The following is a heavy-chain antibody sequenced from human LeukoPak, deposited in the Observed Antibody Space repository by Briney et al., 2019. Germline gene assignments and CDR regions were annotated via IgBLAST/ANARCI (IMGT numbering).Heavy chain of an antibody. CDR1: GYSFTNYY. V-gene: IGHV1-46*01. J-gene: IGHJ4*02. CDR3: ARTRGYYFDY. Sequence: ASVKVSCKASGYSFTNYYMHWVRQAPGQGLEWMGMINPSGGSTTYAQKFQGRVTMTRDMSTSTVYMELSSLTSEDTAVYYCARTRGYYFDYWGQGTLVAVSS. CDR2: INPSGGST.